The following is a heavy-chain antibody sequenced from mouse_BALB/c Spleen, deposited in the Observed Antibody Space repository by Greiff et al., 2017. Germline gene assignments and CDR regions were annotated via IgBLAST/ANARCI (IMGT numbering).Heavy chain of an antibody. Sequence: EVQGVESGPGLVKPSQTVSLTCTVTGISFTTGNFSWSWLRQFPGNKLEWIGYIYYSGTITYNPSLTSRTTITKDTSKNQFFLDMNSLTAEDTATYCCARDRHNSGCSYRYWYFDVWGAGTTVTVSA. CDR3: ARDRHNSGCSYRYWYFDV. CDR1: GISFTTGNFS. CDR2: IYYSGTI. D-gene: IGHD1-1*01. V-gene: IGHV3-5*02. J-gene: IGHJ1*01.